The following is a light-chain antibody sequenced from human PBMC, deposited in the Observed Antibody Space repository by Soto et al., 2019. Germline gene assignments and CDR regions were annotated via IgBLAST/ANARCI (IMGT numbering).Light chain of an antibody. Sequence: DIQMTQSPSTLSASVGDRVTITCRASQTISSWLAWYQQKPGKAPNLLIYKASSLESGVPSRFSGSGSGTEFTLTISSLQPDDFATYSCQQYDTSERTFGQGTKVEIK. CDR1: QTISSW. J-gene: IGKJ1*01. V-gene: IGKV1-5*03. CDR3: QQYDTSERT. CDR2: KAS.